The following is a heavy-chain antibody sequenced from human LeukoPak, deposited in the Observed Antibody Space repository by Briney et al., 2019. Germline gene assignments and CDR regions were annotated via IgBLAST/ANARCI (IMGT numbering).Heavy chain of an antibody. Sequence: EASAKVSCKSSDYTFMSYGIRGVRQTPGQGLECMGWICAYNGNTNYAQKLQNRVTMTTDTSTSTAYMELRSLRSDDTAVYYCARENSGYYVAYFDYWGQGTLVTVSS. CDR1: DYTFMSYG. J-gene: IGHJ4*02. CDR2: ICAYNGNT. V-gene: IGHV1-18*04. D-gene: IGHD5-12*01. CDR3: ARENSGYYVAYFDY.